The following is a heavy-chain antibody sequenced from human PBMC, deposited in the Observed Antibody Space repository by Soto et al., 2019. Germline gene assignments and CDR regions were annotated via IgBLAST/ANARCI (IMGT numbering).Heavy chain of an antibody. CDR3: ARVGGWFGELDSHGNNWFDP. CDR2: ISAYNGNT. J-gene: IGHJ5*02. D-gene: IGHD3-10*01. Sequence: QVQLVQSGAEVKKPGASVKVSCKASGYTFTSYGISWVRQAPGQGLEWMGWISAYNGNTNYAQKLQGRVTMTTDTSTSTAYLELRSLRSDVTAVYYCARVGGWFGELDSHGNNWFDPWGQGTLVTVSS. V-gene: IGHV1-18*01. CDR1: GYTFTSYG.